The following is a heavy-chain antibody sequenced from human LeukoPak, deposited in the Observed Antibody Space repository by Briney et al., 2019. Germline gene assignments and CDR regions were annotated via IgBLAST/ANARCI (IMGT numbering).Heavy chain of an antibody. Sequence: PGGSLRLSCAASGFTFSTYWMSWVRQAPGKGLEWVANIKQDASEKNYVDSVKGRFTISRDNAKSSLYLQMNSQRVEDTAVYYCAGGGGWLIDNWGQGTLVTVSS. CDR1: GFTFSTYW. V-gene: IGHV3-7*04. CDR2: IKQDASEK. CDR3: AGGGGWLIDN. J-gene: IGHJ4*02. D-gene: IGHD6-19*01.